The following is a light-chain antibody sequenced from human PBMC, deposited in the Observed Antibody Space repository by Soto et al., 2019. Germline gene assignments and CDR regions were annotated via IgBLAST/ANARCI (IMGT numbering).Light chain of an antibody. Sequence: IQLTQSPSSRFSSLGDRVTVTCRASQGIGTYLVWYQQKSGKAPTVLIYASSTLQTGVPSRFSGSVSGTDGSITISSLNKEDGTTYHCQQLNSFTLTFGQGTRLEI. V-gene: IGKV1-9*01. CDR3: QQLNSFTLT. CDR2: ASS. CDR1: QGIGTY. J-gene: IGKJ5*01.